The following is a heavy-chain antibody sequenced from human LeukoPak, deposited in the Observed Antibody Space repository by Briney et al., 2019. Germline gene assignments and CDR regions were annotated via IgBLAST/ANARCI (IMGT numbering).Heavy chain of an antibody. J-gene: IGHJ5*02. Sequence: KPSETLSLTCTVSGGSISSGGYYWSWIRQHPGKGLEWIGSIYYSGSTYYNPSLKSRVTISVDTSKNQFSLKLSSVTAADTAVYYCARARTVLLWFGELSNWFDPWGQGTLVTVSS. CDR1: GGSISSGGYY. CDR2: IYYSGST. D-gene: IGHD3-10*01. CDR3: ARARTVLLWFGELSNWFDP. V-gene: IGHV4-39*01.